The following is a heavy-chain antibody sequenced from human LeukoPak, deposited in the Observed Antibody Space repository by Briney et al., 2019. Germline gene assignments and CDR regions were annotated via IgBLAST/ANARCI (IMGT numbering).Heavy chain of an antibody. D-gene: IGHD3-10*01. Sequence: PSETLSLTCAVYGWSFSGYYWSWIRQPPGKGLEWIGEINHSGSTNYNPSLKSRVTISVDTSKNKFSLKLSYVTAAHTAVYYCAGSRGGRPKPQAGYYFYYWGQGTLVTVSS. CDR3: AGSRGGRPKPQAGYYFYY. CDR2: INHSGST. CDR1: GWSFSGYY. J-gene: IGHJ4*02. V-gene: IGHV4-34*01.